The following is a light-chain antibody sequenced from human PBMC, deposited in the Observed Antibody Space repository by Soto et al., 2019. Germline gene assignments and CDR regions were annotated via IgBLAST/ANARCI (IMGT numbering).Light chain of an antibody. V-gene: IGKV3-15*01. Sequence: IVMTQSPATLSVSPGERATLSCRASQSVNSNLAWYQQKPGQAPRLLIYAASTRATGIPARFSGSGSGTEFTLTISSLQSEDFAIYYCQQYNDWPPSITFGQGTRLEIK. CDR3: QQYNDWPPSIT. CDR2: AAS. J-gene: IGKJ5*01. CDR1: QSVNSN.